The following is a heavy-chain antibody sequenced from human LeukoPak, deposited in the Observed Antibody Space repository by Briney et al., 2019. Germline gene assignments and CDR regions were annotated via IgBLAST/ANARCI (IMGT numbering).Heavy chain of an antibody. D-gene: IGHD5-12*01. CDR3: ARVGYSGWNLEY. CDR1: GFTFRSYW. CDR2: INQGGSVK. Sequence: PGGSLRLSCAASGFTFRSYWMSWVGQAPGKGLEWVANINQGGSVKYYVDSVKGRFTISRDDAKNSLYVQMNSLRDEDTAVYYCARVGYSGWNLEYWGQGTLVTVSS. J-gene: IGHJ4*02. V-gene: IGHV3-7*01.